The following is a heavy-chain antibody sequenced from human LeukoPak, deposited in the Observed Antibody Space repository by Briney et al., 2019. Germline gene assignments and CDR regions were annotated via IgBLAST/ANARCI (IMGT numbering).Heavy chain of an antibody. Sequence: ASVKVSCKASGYTFTGYYMHWVRQAPGQGLEWMGWINPNSGGTNYAQKFQGRVTMTRDTSISTAYMELSRLRSDDTAVYYCARNYYDSSGYYNWFDPWGQGTLVTVSS. D-gene: IGHD3-22*01. CDR1: GYTFTGYY. CDR2: INPNSGGT. V-gene: IGHV1-2*02. J-gene: IGHJ5*02. CDR3: ARNYYDSSGYYNWFDP.